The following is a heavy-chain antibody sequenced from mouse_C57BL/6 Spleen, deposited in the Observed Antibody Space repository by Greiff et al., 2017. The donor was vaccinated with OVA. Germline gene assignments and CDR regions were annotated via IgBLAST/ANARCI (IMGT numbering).Heavy chain of an antibody. CDR2: IDTETGGT. J-gene: IGHJ2*01. Sequence: SGAELVRPGASVTLSCKASGYTFTDYEMHWVKQTPVHGLEWIGAIDTETGGTAYNQKFKGKAILTADKSSSTAYMELRSLTSEDSAVYYCTTEDYWGQGTTLTVSS. V-gene: IGHV1-15*01. CDR3: TTEDY. CDR1: GYTFTDYE.